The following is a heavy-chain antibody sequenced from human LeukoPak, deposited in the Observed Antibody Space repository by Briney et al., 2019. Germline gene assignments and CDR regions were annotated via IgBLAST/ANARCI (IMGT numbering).Heavy chain of an antibody. J-gene: IGHJ5*02. CDR2: ISYDGSNK. D-gene: IGHD6-13*01. CDR1: GFTFSSYA. CDR3: AGAGIAAAPLLSDL. V-gene: IGHV3-30*04. Sequence: GGSLRLSCAASGFTFSSYAMHWVRQAPGKGLEWVAVISYDGSNKYYADSVKGRFTISRDNSKNTLYLQMNSLRAEDTAVYYCAGAGIAAAPLLSDLWGQGTLVTVSS.